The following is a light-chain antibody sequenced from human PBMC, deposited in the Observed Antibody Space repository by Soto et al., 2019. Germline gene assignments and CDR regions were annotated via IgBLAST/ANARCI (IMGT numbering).Light chain of an antibody. V-gene: IGLV2-8*01. CDR3: SSYAGTNNLV. CDR2: EVS. Sequence: QSALTQPPSAAGSPGQSVTISCTGTSRDVGGYNYVSWYQQHPGKAPKLMIYEVSKRHSGVPDRFSGSKSGNTASLTVSGLQAEDEADYYCSSYAGTNNLVFGGGTKLTVL. CDR1: SRDVGGYNY. J-gene: IGLJ2*01.